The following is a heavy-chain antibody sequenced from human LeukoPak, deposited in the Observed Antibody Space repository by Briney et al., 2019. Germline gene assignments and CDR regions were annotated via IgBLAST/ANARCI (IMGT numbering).Heavy chain of an antibody. CDR1: GFTFSTDF. J-gene: IGHJ3*02. CDR2: ISGDETYT. Sequence: GGSLRLSCVASGFTFSTDFMHWISHAPGEGLMWVSQISGDETYTNYADSVKGRFTISRDNAKNTLYLQMNSLRAEDTAIYYCVREDNAFNIWGQGTLVTVSS. CDR3: VREDNAFNI. V-gene: IGHV3-74*01.